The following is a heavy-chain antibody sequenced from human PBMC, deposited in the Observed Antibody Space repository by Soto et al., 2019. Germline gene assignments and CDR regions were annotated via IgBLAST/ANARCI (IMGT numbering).Heavy chain of an antibody. J-gene: IGHJ4*02. CDR3: ATHLSPSLYSRYSSGRYYDH. CDR1: GYSFTSYW. V-gene: IGHV5-51*01. D-gene: IGHD6-19*01. CDR2: IYPGDSDT. Sequence: PGESLKISCTGSGYSFTSYWIGWVRQMPGKGLEWMGIIYPGDSDTRYSPSFQGQVTISADKSISTAYLQWRSLKASDTAMYYCATHLSPSLYSRYSSGRYYDHWGQGSLVTVAS.